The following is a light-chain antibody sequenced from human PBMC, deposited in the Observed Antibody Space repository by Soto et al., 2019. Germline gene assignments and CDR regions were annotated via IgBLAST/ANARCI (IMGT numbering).Light chain of an antibody. Sequence: IVLTQSPGTLSLCPGGDATVCCRASQSVSSSYFAWYQQKPGQAPRPLIYGASSRATGIPDRFSGSGSGTDFTLTISRLEPEDVAVYYCQQYGSSQITLGQGTRLEIK. V-gene: IGKV3-20*01. CDR2: GAS. CDR3: QQYGSSQIT. CDR1: QSVSSSY. J-gene: IGKJ5*01.